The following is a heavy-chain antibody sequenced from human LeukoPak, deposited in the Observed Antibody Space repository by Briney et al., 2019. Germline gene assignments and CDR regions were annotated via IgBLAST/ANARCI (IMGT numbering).Heavy chain of an antibody. V-gene: IGHV4-59*01. J-gene: IGHJ5*02. D-gene: IGHD6-13*01. Sequence: SETLSLTCTVAGGSLSSYYWSWVRQPPGKGLEWVGYIYYSGSTNYNPSLKSRVTISVDTSKNQFSLKLSSVTAADTAVYYCARVVGSSWYNDRNWFDHWGQGTLVTVSS. CDR2: IYYSGST. CDR3: ARVVGSSWYNDRNWFDH. CDR1: GGSLSSYY.